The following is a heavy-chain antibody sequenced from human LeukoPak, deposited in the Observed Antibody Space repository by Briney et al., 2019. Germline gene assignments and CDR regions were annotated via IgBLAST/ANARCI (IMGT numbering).Heavy chain of an antibody. J-gene: IGHJ3*02. Sequence: GASVKVSCKASGYTFSGYYIHWVRQAPGQGLERVAWIKPDSGGTNYAQKFKGRVTVAWDTSIRTAYMELSRLRSDDTAIYYCATVVPAAFGHAFDIWGQGTMVTVSS. CDR1: GYTFSGYY. CDR2: IKPDSGGT. D-gene: IGHD2-2*01. CDR3: ATVVPAAFGHAFDI. V-gene: IGHV1-2*02.